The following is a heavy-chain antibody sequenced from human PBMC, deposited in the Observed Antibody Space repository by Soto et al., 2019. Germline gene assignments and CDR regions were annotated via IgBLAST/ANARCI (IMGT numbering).Heavy chain of an antibody. V-gene: IGHV4-39*01. Sequence: ETLSLTCTVSGCSISSSRSSWCWIRQPPGKGLESIGSIYYSGSTYYNPSLKSRVTISVDTSKNQFSLKLSSATAADTAVYYCARQSGYYGSERRRTRLDYWGQGTLVTVSS. J-gene: IGHJ4*02. CDR1: GCSISSSRSS. CDR3: ARQSGYYGSERRRTRLDY. D-gene: IGHD3-10*01. CDR2: IYYSGST.